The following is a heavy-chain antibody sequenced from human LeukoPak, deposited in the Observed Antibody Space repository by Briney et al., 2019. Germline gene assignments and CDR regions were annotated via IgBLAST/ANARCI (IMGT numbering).Heavy chain of an antibody. CDR2: ISGSGGST. J-gene: IGHJ5*02. Sequence: GGSLRLSCAASGFTFSSYGMSWVRQAPGKGLEWVSAISGSGGSTYYADSVKGRFTISRDNSKNTLYLQMNSLRAEDTAVYYCASTGVLWFGELSRFDPWGQGTLVTVSS. CDR1: GFTFSSYG. D-gene: IGHD3-10*01. V-gene: IGHV3-23*01. CDR3: ASTGVLWFGELSRFDP.